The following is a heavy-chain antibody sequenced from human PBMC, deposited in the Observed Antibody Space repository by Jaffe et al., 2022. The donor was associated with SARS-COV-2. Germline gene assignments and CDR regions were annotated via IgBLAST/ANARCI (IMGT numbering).Heavy chain of an antibody. CDR1: GFTFSRHT. J-gene: IGHJ3*01. CDR3: ARVKPALRFFDWLLSDADGFDV. Sequence: DVQLVESGGDIVQPGGSLRLSCEASGFTFSRHTMNWVRQGPGKGLEWIAYISGGGGAIYYADSVKGRFFISRDNANNSLYLQMTSLRDEDTAVYYCARVKPALRFFDWLLSDADGFDVWGQGTMVTVS. V-gene: IGHV3-48*02. D-gene: IGHD3-9*01. CDR2: ISGGGGAI.